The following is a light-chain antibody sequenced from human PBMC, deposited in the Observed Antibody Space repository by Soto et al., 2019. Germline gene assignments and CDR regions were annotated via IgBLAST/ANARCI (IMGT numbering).Light chain of an antibody. CDR1: QSISSW. CDR3: QQYNSYSGT. J-gene: IGKJ1*01. Sequence: DIQMTPSPSTLSASVGDRVTITCRASQSISSWLAWYQQKPGKAPKLLIYKASSLESGVPSRFSGSGSATEFTLTISSLQPDDFATYYCQQYNSYSGTFGQGTKVEIK. V-gene: IGKV1-5*03. CDR2: KAS.